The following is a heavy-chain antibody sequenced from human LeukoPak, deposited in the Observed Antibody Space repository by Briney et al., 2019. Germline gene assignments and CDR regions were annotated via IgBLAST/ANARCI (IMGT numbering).Heavy chain of an antibody. V-gene: IGHV3-48*03. Sequence: GGSLRLSCAASGFTFSSYEMNWVRQAPGKGLEWVLYISSSGSSIHYADSVKGRFTISRDNAKNSLYLQMNSLRAEDTAVCHCARQISRYCSGGSCYSGWEFYFDYWGQGTPVTVSS. D-gene: IGHD2-15*01. J-gene: IGHJ4*02. CDR1: GFTFSSYE. CDR3: ARQISRYCSGGSCYSGWEFYFDY. CDR2: ISSSGSSI.